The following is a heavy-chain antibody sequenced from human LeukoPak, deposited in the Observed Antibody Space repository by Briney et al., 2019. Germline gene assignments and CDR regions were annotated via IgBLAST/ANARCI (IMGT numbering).Heavy chain of an antibody. CDR1: GFTFSSYW. CDR2: INQHGTDK. V-gene: IGHV3-7*05. J-gene: IGHJ4*02. CDR3: ARVTETTAFDY. D-gene: IGHD4-17*01. Sequence: GGSLRLSCAASGFTFSSYWMSWVRQAPGKGLEGVANINQHGTDKYYVDSMRGRFTISRDNAKNSLYLQMNSLRAEDTAVYYCARVTETTAFDYWGQGTLVTVSS.